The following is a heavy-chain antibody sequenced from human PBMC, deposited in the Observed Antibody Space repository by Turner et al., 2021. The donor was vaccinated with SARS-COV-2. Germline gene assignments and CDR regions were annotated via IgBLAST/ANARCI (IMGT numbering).Heavy chain of an antibody. CDR1: AFTFSSYA. J-gene: IGHJ4*02. CDR2: ISYDGSNK. CDR3: ARDRSGGYSFSFDY. V-gene: IGHV3-30-3*01. D-gene: IGHD1-26*01. Sequence: QVQLVESGGGVFQPGRSLRLSCAAAAFTFSSYAMHGVRQAPGKGLEWVAVISYDGSNKYSADSVRGRFTISRDNSKNTLYLQMNSLRAEDTAVYYCARDRSGGYSFSFDYWGQGTLVTVSS.